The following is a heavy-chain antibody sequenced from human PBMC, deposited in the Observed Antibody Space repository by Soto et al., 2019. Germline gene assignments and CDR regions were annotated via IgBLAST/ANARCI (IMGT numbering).Heavy chain of an antibody. CDR3: ARAPPMIAPSMWFDP. Sequence: GASVKVSCKASGYTFTSYGISWVRQAPGQGLEWMGWISAYNGNTNYAQKLQGRVTMTTDTSTSTAYMELRSLRSDDTAVYYCARAPPMIAPSMWFDPWGQGTLVTVSS. V-gene: IGHV1-18*01. CDR1: GYTFTSYG. J-gene: IGHJ5*02. CDR2: ISAYNGNT. D-gene: IGHD3-22*01.